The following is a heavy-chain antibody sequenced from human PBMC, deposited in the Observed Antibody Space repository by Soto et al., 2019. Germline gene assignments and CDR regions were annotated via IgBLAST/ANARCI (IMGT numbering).Heavy chain of an antibody. V-gene: IGHV4-59*08. J-gene: IGHJ4*02. D-gene: IGHD1-1*01. Sequence: QVQLQESGPGLVKPSETLSLTCTVSGGSISSYYWSWIRQPPGKGLAWIGYIYYSGSTNYNPSLPSRVTISVDTSKNQFSLKLSSVTAADTAVYYCARRYGYSFDYWGQGTLVTVSS. CDR3: ARRYGYSFDY. CDR2: IYYSGST. CDR1: GGSISSYY.